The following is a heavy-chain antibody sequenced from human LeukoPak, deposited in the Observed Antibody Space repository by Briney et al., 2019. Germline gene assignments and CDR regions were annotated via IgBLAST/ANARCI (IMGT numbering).Heavy chain of an antibody. CDR2: IYSGGST. CDR1: GFTVSSNY. J-gene: IGHJ4*02. D-gene: IGHD3-9*01. V-gene: IGHV3-66*01. CDR3: ARDLLTGFDY. Sequence: GGSLRLSCAVSGFTVSSNYMSWVRQAPGKGLEWVSVIYSGGSTYYADSVKGRFTISRDNSKNTLYLQMNSLRAEDTAVYYCARDLLTGFDYWGQGTLVTVSS.